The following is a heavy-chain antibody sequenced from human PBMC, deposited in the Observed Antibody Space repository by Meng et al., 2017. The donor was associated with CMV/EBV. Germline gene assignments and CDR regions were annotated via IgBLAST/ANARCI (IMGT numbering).Heavy chain of an antibody. D-gene: IGHD2-2*02. CDR1: GGSISSYY. CDR2: IYTSGST. V-gene: IGHV4-4*07. Sequence: SVPGRVKPSECLAPTCPVPGGSISSYYLSWIPPPAGKGLEWIGRIYTSGSTNYHPSLKSRVTMSVDTSKNQFSLKLSSVTAADTAVYYCAREIVVVPAAIDNWFDPWGQGTLVTVSS. J-gene: IGHJ5*02. CDR3: AREIVVVPAAIDNWFDP.